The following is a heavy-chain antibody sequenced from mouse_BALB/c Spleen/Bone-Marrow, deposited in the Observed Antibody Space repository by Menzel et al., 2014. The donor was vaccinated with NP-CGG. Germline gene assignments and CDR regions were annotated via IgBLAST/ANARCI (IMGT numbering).Heavy chain of an antibody. Sequence: VQLQQSGGDLVKPGGSLKLSCAASGFTFSNYGMSWVRQTPDKRLEWVATISRGGSYTYFPDSVKGRFTISRDNAKNTLYLQMNSLKSEDAAMYYCARLTPDYAMDYWGQGTSVTVSS. J-gene: IGHJ4*01. CDR1: GFTFSNYG. D-gene: IGHD1-3*01. CDR2: ISRGGSYT. V-gene: IGHV5-6*01. CDR3: ARLTPDYAMDY.